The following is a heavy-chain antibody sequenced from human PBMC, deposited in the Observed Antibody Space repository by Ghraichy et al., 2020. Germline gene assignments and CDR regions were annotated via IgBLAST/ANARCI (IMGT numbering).Heavy chain of an antibody. J-gene: IGHJ4*02. Sequence: ASVKVSCKAFGYPFTSYAISWVRQAPGQGLEWMGWISTYNGNTNFEQKLQGRVTMTTDTSATTAYMELRSLTYDDTAVYYCARDPSRDYDTGAYYDFWGQGSLVTVSS. CDR3: ARDPSRDYDTGAYYDF. D-gene: IGHD3-22*01. CDR2: ISTYNGNT. CDR1: GYPFTSYA. V-gene: IGHV1-18*04.